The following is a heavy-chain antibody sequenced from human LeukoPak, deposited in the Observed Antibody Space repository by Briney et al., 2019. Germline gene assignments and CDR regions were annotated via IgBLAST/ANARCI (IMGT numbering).Heavy chain of an antibody. D-gene: IGHD1-26*01. CDR3: ARHDSRGGSYDF. J-gene: IGHJ4*02. CDR2: IRSGESA. V-gene: IGHV4-59*08. CDR1: GGSISYYH. Sequence: PSETLSLTCSVSGGSISYYHWSWIRQPPEKELEWIGYIRSGESATYNPSLESRVTMSVDTSWNQFSLKLNSLTAADTAVYYCARHDSRGGSYDFWGQGTLVTVSS.